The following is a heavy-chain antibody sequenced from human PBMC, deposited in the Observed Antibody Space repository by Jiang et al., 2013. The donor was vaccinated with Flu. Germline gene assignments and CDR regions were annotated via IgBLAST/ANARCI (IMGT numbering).Heavy chain of an antibody. CDR3: ARGLPYYFDKSGYFPFDP. CDR1: GYIFTSYF. V-gene: IGHV1-46*01. CDR2: INPSGESA. D-gene: IGHD3-22*01. J-gene: IGHJ5*02. Sequence: ASGYIFTSYFVHWVRQARGQGLEWMGIINPSGESARYSEKFQDRVTISSDTSASTVYMELSNLKSDDTAVYYCARGLPYYFDKSGYFPFDPWGQGTLVTVSS.